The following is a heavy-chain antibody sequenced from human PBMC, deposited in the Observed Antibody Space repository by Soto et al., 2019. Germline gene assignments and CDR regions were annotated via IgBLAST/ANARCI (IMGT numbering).Heavy chain of an antibody. CDR2: ISSSSSYI. Sequence: PGGSLRLSCAASGFTFSSYSMNWVRQAPGKGLEWVSSISSSSSYIYYADSVKGRFTISRDNAKNSLYLQMNSLRAEDTAVYYCARVDPYCSSTSCRSDAFDIWGQGTMVTVSS. CDR3: ARVDPYCSSTSCRSDAFDI. J-gene: IGHJ3*02. D-gene: IGHD2-2*01. V-gene: IGHV3-21*01. CDR1: GFTFSSYS.